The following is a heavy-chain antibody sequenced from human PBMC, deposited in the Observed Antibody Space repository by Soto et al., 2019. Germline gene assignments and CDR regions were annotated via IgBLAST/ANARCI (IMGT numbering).Heavy chain of an antibody. CDR2: NSAYNGDT. V-gene: IGHV1-18*01. J-gene: IGHJ6*02. CDR3: ARPVDYYYYDMDV. Sequence: ASVKVSCKASGYTFTSFGINWVRQAPGQGLEWMGWNSAYNGDTNYAQKFQGRVTMTTDTSTTTAYMELRSLRSDDTAVYYCARPVDYYYYDMDVWGQGTTVTVSS. CDR1: GYTFTSFG.